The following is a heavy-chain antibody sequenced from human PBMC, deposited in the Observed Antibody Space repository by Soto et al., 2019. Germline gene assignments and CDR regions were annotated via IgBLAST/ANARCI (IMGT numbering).Heavy chain of an antibody. J-gene: IGHJ5*02. D-gene: IGHD3-22*01. CDR2: MNPNSGNT. CDR3: ATPNYDSPP. CDR1: GYTFTGYY. Sequence: ASVKVSCKACGYTFTGYYVHWVRQATGQGLEWMGWMNPNSGNTGYAQKFQGRVTMTRNTSISTAYMELSSLRSEDTAVYYCATPNYDSPPWGQGTLVTVSS. V-gene: IGHV1-8*02.